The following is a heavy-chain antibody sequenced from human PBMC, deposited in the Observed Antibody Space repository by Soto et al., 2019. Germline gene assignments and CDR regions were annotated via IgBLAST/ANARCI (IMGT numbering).Heavy chain of an antibody. Sequence: ASVKVSCKASGYTFTSYYMHWVRQAPGQGLEWMGIINPSGGSTSYAQKFQGRVTMTEDTSTDTAYMELSSLRSEDTAVYYCATDPPGYSYGMDYWGQGTLVTVSS. V-gene: IGHV1-46*01. CDR1: GYTFTSYY. J-gene: IGHJ4*02. CDR2: INPSGGST. CDR3: ATDPPGYSYGMDY. D-gene: IGHD5-18*01.